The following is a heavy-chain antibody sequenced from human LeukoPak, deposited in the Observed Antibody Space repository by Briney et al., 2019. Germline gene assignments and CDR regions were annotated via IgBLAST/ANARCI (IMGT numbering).Heavy chain of an antibody. Sequence: ASVNVSCKASGYTFTSYGISGVRQAPGQGLEWMGWISAYNGNTNYAQKLQGRVTMTTDTSTSTAYMELRSLRSDDTAVYYCASFSYGAEDYWGEETPVTASS. CDR1: GYTFTSYG. D-gene: IGHD4-17*01. V-gene: IGHV1-18*01. J-gene: IGHJ4*02. CDR2: ISAYNGNT. CDR3: ASFSYGAEDY.